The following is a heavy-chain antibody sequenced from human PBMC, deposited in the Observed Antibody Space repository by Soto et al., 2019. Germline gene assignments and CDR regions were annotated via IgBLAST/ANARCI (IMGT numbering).Heavy chain of an antibody. D-gene: IGHD2-15*01. J-gene: IGHJ5*02. CDR1: GYTFTAYY. Sequence: QVQLVQSGAEVKKPGASVKVSCKASGYTFTAYYMHWVRQAPGQGLEWMGWINPNSGATKYAQKFQGRVTMTRDTSISTAQMELSRLKSDDTAVYFCARGGLVVANWFDPWGQGTLVTVSS. CDR3: ARGGLVVANWFDP. V-gene: IGHV1-2*02. CDR2: INPNSGAT.